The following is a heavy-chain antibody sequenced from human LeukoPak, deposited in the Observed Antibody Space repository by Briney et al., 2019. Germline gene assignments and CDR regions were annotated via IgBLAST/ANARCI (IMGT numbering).Heavy chain of an antibody. D-gene: IGHD5-18*01. Sequence: PSQTLSLTCPVYLGFLSTHSWSWTRQSPRKCLELIGYLSYGGNTNYNPSVRGRVTIWVGPSKNQLSLKLTSVTAADTAVYYCGRSYHEPQFYFYKDVWGKGTTVTVSS. J-gene: IGHJ6*03. CDR3: GRSYHEPQFYFYKDV. CDR2: LSYGGNT. CDR1: LGFLSTHS. V-gene: IGHV4-59*11.